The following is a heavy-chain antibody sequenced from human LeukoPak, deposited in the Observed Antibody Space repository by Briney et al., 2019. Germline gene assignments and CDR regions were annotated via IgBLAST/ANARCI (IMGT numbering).Heavy chain of an antibody. V-gene: IGHV1-18*01. J-gene: IGHJ3*02. Sequence: ASVKVSCKASGYTFTSYGISWVRQAPGQGLEWMGWISAYNGNTNYAQKLQGRVTMTTDTSTSTAYMELRSLRSDDTAVYYCARDLIWIQLYVRGAFDIWGQGTMVTVSS. CDR3: ARDLIWIQLYVRGAFDI. D-gene: IGHD5-18*01. CDR1: GYTFTSYG. CDR2: ISAYNGNT.